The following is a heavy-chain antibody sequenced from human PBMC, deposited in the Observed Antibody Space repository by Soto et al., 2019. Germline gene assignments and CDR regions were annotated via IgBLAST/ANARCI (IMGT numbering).Heavy chain of an antibody. CDR2: INPNSGGT. V-gene: IGHV1-2*04. J-gene: IGHJ6*02. CDR3: ARGRYYSSTSCYTPYYYYGMDV. CDR1: GYTFTGYY. Sequence: ASVKVSCKASGYTFTGYYMHWVRQAPGQGLEWMGWINPNSGGTNYAQKFQGWVTMTRDTSISTAYMELSRLRSDDTAVYYCARGRYYSSTSCYTPYYYYGMDVWGQGTTVTVSS. D-gene: IGHD2-2*02.